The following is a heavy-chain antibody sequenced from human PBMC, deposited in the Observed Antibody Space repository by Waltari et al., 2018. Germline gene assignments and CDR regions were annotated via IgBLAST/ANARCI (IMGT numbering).Heavy chain of an antibody. CDR1: GFTVSSTY. V-gene: IGHV3-53*01. CDR3: SNSRLNRPDDWYYFDY. D-gene: IGHD3-9*01. Sequence: EVQLVESGGGLIQPGGSLRLSCIASGFTVSSTYMSWVWQAPGKGLEWVSVIHGAGNTYYADSVKGRFTISRDTSKNTLYLQMSALRAEDTAVYYCSNSRLNRPDDWYYFDYWGQGTLVTVSS. CDR2: IHGAGNT. J-gene: IGHJ4*02.